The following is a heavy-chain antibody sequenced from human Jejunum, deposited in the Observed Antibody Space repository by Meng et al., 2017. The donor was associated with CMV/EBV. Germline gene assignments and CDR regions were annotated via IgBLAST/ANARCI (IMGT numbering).Heavy chain of an antibody. V-gene: IGHV3-53*05. D-gene: IGHD2-8*01. Sequence: KPWVRQGPGKGMEWASIHYSAGHTYYADSVKGRFTNCRGDSKNTVFLQMNSLRPEDTAIYYCARDRYCHNGICHAPSTYYFGMGVWGQGTTVTVSS. J-gene: IGHJ6*02. CDR3: ARDRYCHNGICHAPSTYYFGMGV. CDR2: HYSAGHT.